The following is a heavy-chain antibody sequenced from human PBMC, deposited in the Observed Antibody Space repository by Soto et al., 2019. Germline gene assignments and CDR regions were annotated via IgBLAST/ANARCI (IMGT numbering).Heavy chain of an antibody. J-gene: IGHJ4*02. Sequence: GGSLRLSCAASGFTFSSYGMHWVRQAPGKGLEWVAVIWYDGSNKYYADSVKGRFTISRDNSKNTLYLQMNSLRAEDTAVYYCARDAYYYDSSGYSDYWGQGTLVTVSS. CDR2: IWYDGSNK. CDR1: GFTFSSYG. V-gene: IGHV3-33*01. CDR3: ARDAYYYDSSGYSDY. D-gene: IGHD3-22*01.